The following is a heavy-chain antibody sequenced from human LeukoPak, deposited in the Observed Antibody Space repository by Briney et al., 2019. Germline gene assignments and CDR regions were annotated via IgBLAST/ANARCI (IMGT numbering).Heavy chain of an antibody. CDR3: ARDSSGFEIDY. CDR1: GYTFTGYY. D-gene: IGHD3-22*01. J-gene: IGHJ4*02. V-gene: IGHV1-2*02. Sequence: VASVKVSCKASGYTFTGYYMHWVRQAPGQGLEWMGWINPNSGGTDYAQKFQGRVTMTRDTSISTAYMELSRLRSDDTAVYYCARDSSGFEIDYWGQGTLVTVSS. CDR2: INPNSGGT.